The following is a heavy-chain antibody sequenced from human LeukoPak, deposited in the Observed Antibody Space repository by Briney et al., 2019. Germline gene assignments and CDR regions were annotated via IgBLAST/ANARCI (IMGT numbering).Heavy chain of an antibody. V-gene: IGHV4-4*07. D-gene: IGHD4-11*01. CDR3: ARDLDYSNSPYYYYYCMDV. CDR2: IYTSGST. J-gene: IGHJ6*03. CDR1: GGSISSYY. Sequence: SGPTLVKPSETLSLTCTVSGGSISSYYWSWIRQPAGKGLEWIGRIYTSGSTNYNPSLKSRVTMSVDTSKNQFSLKLSSVTAADTAVYYCARDLDYSNSPYYYYYCMDVWGKGTTVTVSS.